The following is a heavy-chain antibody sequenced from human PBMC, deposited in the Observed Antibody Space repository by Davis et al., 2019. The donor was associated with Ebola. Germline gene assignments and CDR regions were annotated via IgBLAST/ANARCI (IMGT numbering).Heavy chain of an antibody. J-gene: IGHJ6*02. V-gene: IGHV4-59*12. CDR2: IYYSGST. CDR3: ARAVKVVAARYYYYYGMDV. Sequence: SETLSLTCTVSGGSISSYYWSWIRQPPGKGLEWIGYIYYSGSTNYNPSLKSRVTISVDTSKNQFSLKLSSVTAADTAVYYCARAVKVVAARYYYYYGMDVWGQGTTVTVSS. CDR1: GGSISSYY. D-gene: IGHD2-15*01.